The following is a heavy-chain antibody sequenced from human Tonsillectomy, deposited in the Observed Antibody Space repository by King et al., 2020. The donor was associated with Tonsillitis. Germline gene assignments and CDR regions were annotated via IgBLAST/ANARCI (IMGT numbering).Heavy chain of an antibody. V-gene: IGHV3-9*01. CDR3: AKDIGPGVGAAQF. D-gene: IGHD1-26*01. J-gene: IGHJ4*01. CDR1: GFTFDDYA. Sequence: VQLVESGGDLVQPGRSLRLSCAASGFTFDDYAMHWVRQTPQRGLEWVSGISSNSNDIVYADSVKGRFTISRDNAKKLLYMQMNSLRPEDTALYYCAKDIGPGVGAAQFWGQGTLVTVSS. CDR2: ISSNSNDI.